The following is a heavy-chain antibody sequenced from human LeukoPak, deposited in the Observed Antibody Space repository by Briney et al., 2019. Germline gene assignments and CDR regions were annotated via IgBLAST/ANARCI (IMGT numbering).Heavy chain of an antibody. Sequence: SETLSLTCTVSGGSISSSSYYWGWIRQPPGKGLEWIGYIFYSGSTYYNPSLKSRVTISVDTSKNQFSLKLSSVTAADTAVYYCARILYFRRNWFDPWGQGTLVTVSS. D-gene: IGHD2-2*02. CDR2: IFYSGST. CDR1: GGSISSSSYY. CDR3: ARILYFRRNWFDP. V-gene: IGHV4-39*07. J-gene: IGHJ5*02.